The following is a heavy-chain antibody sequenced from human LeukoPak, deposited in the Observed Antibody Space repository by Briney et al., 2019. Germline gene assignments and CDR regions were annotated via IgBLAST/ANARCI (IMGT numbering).Heavy chain of an antibody. Sequence: SQTLSLTCTVSGGSISSGSYYRSWIRQPAGKGLEWIGRIYTSGSTNYNPSLKSRVTISVDTSKNQFSLKLSSVTAADTAVYYCARQYDFWSGYSLDYWGQGTLVTVSS. CDR2: IYTSGST. J-gene: IGHJ4*02. V-gene: IGHV4-61*02. D-gene: IGHD3-3*01. CDR3: ARQYDFWSGYSLDY. CDR1: GGSISSGSYY.